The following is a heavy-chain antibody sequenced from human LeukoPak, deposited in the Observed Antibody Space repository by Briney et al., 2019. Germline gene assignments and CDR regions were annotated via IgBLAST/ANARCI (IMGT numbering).Heavy chain of an antibody. CDR2: ISSNGAST. J-gene: IGHJ4*02. CDR3: ARGFRDDYNAYFDY. CDR1: GFTFSSYP. Sequence: PGGSLRLSCAASGFTFSSYPMHWVRQAPGKGLEYVSAISSNGASTYYAKSVKGRFTISRDNSKNTLYLQMGSLRAEDMAVYYCARGFRDDYNAYFDYWGQGTLVTVSS. V-gene: IGHV3-64*01. D-gene: IGHD5-24*01.